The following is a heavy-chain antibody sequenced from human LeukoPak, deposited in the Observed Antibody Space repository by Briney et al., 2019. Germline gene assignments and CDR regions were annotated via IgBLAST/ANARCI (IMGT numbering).Heavy chain of an antibody. Sequence: GGSLRLSCAASGFTFSSYGMHWVRQAPGKGLEWVAFIRYDGSNKYYADSVKGRFTISRDNSKNTLYLQMNSLRAEDTAVYDCAKDGGSRIYYYYYGMDVWGQGTTVTVSS. CDR1: GFTFSSYG. CDR2: IRYDGSNK. CDR3: AKDGGSRIYYYYYGMDV. D-gene: IGHD2-2*01. J-gene: IGHJ6*02. V-gene: IGHV3-30*02.